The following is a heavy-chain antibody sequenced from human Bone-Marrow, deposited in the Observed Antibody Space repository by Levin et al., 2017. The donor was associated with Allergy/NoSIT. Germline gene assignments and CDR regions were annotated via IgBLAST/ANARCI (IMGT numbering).Heavy chain of an antibody. CDR2: IHSGGRK. J-gene: IGHJ4*02. D-gene: IGHD5-12*01. CDR3: SIDDVVATNH. Sequence: GESLKISCAASGFTISTNYMSWVRQVPGKGLEWVSIIHSGGRKNYADSVKGRFTISRDKYNNTLYLQMNSLRGEDTAIYYCSIDDVVATNHWGQGTLVSVSS. CDR1: GFTISTNY. V-gene: IGHV3-66*01.